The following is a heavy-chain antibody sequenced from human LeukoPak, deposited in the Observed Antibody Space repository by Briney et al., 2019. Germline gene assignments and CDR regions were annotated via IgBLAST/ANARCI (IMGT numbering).Heavy chain of an antibody. Sequence: PSETLSLTCTVSGGSISSYYWSWIRQPPGKGLEWIGYIYYSGSTNYNPSLESRVTISVDTSKNQFSLKLSSVTAADTAVYYCASLDYSNYFCDYWGQGTLVTVSS. V-gene: IGHV4-59*01. D-gene: IGHD4-11*01. J-gene: IGHJ4*02. CDR2: IYYSGST. CDR1: GGSISSYY. CDR3: ASLDYSNYFCDY.